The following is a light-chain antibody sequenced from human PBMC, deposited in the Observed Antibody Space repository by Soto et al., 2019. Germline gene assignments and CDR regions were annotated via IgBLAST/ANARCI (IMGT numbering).Light chain of an antibody. V-gene: IGLV2-14*01. Sequence: SGVTHPASVAGPPGRSSTISFILTIMEFVLYNYVSWYQQHPGKAPKLMIYGVNNRPSGVSNRFSGSKSGNTASLTISGLQADGEADYYCSSYTTSSALQVFGTGTKVTVL. CDR2: GVN. J-gene: IGLJ1*01. CDR3: SSYTTSSALQV. CDR1: IMEFVLYNY.